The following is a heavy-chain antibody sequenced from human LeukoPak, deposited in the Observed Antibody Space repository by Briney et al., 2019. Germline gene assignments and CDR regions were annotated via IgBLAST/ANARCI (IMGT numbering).Heavy chain of an antibody. CDR3: AKVGRSTRPGY. J-gene: IGHJ4*02. CDR1: GFTFSTCE. D-gene: IGHD6-6*01. V-gene: IGHV3-48*03. Sequence: PGGSLRLSCAASGFTFSTCEMNCVRQAPGKGLEWVSYIDSSSSSIYYADSVKGRFTIYRDNAKNSLYLQMNSLRAEDTAVYYCAKVGRSTRPGYWGQGTLVTVSS. CDR2: IDSSSSSI.